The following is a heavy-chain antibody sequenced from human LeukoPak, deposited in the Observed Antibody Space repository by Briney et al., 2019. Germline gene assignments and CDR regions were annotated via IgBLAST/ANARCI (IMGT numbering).Heavy chain of an antibody. V-gene: IGHV3-23*01. D-gene: IGHD4-11*01. Sequence: PGGSLRLSCAASGFAFSNYAMSWVRQAPGKGLEWVSAISDSGGSTYYADSVKGRFTVSRDNSRNTLYLQMNSLRAEDTAVYYCAKVSGYGNYFPFDYWGQGTLVTVSS. CDR1: GFAFSNYA. CDR2: ISDSGGST. CDR3: AKVSGYGNYFPFDY. J-gene: IGHJ4*02.